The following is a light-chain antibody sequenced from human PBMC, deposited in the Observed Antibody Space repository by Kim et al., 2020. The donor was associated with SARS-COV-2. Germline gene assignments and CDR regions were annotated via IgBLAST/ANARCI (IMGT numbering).Light chain of an antibody. Sequence: DIQMTQSPSSLSASVGDRVTITCRASHSISNYLNWYQQKPGKDPKVLIYAASSLQSGVPSRFSGSGSGTEFTFTISSLQREDFATYYCQQSYSTPYTFGQGTKLDIK. CDR1: HSISNY. CDR3: QQSYSTPYT. CDR2: AAS. V-gene: IGKV1-39*01. J-gene: IGKJ2*01.